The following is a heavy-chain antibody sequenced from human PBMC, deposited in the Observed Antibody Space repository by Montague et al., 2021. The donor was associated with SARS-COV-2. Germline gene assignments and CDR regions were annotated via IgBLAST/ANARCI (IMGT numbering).Heavy chain of an antibody. J-gene: IGHJ3*02. V-gene: IGHV4-59*01. Sequence: SETLSLTCAVSGGSIISYYWCCIRQPPGKGLEWMGYIYYIESTNYNPSLKTLVTISVDTSKNQFSLKLSSVTAADTAVYYCVRGFDIWGQGTMVTVSS. CDR1: GGSIISYY. CDR3: VRGFDI. CDR2: IYYIEST.